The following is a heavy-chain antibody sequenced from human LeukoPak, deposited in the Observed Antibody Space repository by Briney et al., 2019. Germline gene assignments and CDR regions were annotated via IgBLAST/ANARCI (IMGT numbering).Heavy chain of an antibody. Sequence: PGGSLRLSCAASGFTFSVYSMNWVRQPPGMGLEWVSYISSNSATIQYADSVKGRFTISRDNAKNSLSLQMNSLRDEDTAVYYCARSVGGPFDYWGQGMLVTVSS. V-gene: IGHV3-48*02. J-gene: IGHJ4*02. CDR1: GFTFSVYS. D-gene: IGHD3-16*01. CDR2: ISSNSATI. CDR3: ARSVGGPFDY.